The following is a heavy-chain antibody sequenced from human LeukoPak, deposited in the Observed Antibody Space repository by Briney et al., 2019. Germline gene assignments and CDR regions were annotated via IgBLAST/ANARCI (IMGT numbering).Heavy chain of an antibody. Sequence: GGSPRLSCAASGFTFSSYSMNWVRQAPGKGLEWVSSINSSSSYIYYADSVKGRFTISRDNAKNSLYLQMNSLRAEDTAVYYCARAGTSIAAAGTFYYYYMDVWGKGTTVTVSS. CDR3: ARAGTSIAAAGTFYYYYMDV. D-gene: IGHD6-13*01. CDR2: INSSSSYI. J-gene: IGHJ6*03. CDR1: GFTFSSYS. V-gene: IGHV3-21*01.